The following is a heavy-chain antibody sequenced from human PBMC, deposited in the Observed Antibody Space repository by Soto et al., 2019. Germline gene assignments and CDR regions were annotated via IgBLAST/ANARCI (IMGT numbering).Heavy chain of an antibody. CDR1: GYTFSRYG. J-gene: IGHJ6*02. D-gene: IGHD2-8*01. CDR2: VSGCNGDT. V-gene: IGHV1-18*01. Sequence: ASVKVSCKASGYTFSRYGISWLRQAPGRGLEWMGWVSGCNGDTKYAQKVQGRVTMTIDTSTYTAYMELRSPTSDDTAKYHCAQNGQPPYYYYGMDVWG. CDR3: AQNGQPPYYYYGMDV.